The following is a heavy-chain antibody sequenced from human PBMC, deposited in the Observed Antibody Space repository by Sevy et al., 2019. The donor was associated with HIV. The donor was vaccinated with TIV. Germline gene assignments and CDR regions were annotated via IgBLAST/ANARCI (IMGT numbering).Heavy chain of an antibody. J-gene: IGHJ6*02. D-gene: IGHD2-2*01. CDR1: GGSISSSNW. V-gene: IGHV4-4*02. CDR3: ARWGWGRSSTSCHRYYYYGMDV. Sequence: SETLSLTCAVSGGSISSSNWWSWVRQPPGKGLEWIGEIYHSGSTNYNPSLKSRVTISVVKSKNQFSLKLSSVTAADTAVYYCARWGWGRSSTSCHRYYYYGMDVWGQGTTVTVSS. CDR2: IYHSGST.